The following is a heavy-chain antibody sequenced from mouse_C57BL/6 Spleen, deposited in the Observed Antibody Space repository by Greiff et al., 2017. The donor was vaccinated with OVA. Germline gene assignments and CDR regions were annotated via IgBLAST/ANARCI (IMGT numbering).Heavy chain of an antibody. CDR2: ISSGSSTI. Sequence: DVMLVESGGGLVKPGGSLKLSCAASGFTFSDYGMHWVRQAPEKGLEWVAYISSGSSTIYYADTVKGRFTISRDNAKNTLFLQMTSLRSEDTAMYYCARRVYYGSSPFYAMDYWGQGTSVTVSS. D-gene: IGHD1-1*01. CDR3: ARRVYYGSSPFYAMDY. V-gene: IGHV5-17*01. J-gene: IGHJ4*01. CDR1: GFTFSDYG.